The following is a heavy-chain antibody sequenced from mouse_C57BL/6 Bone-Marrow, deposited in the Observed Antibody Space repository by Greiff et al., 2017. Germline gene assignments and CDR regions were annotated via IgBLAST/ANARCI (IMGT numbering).Heavy chain of an antibody. CDR1: GFNIKDDY. CDR2: IDPENGDT. Sequence: EVQLQQSGAELVRPGASVKLSCTASGFNIKDDYMHWVKQRPEQGLEWIGWIDPENGDTEYASKFQGKATITADTSSSTAYLQLSSLTSEDTAVYYCTTELRRDYYAMDYWGQGTSVTVSS. D-gene: IGHD1-1*01. CDR3: TTELRRDYYAMDY. J-gene: IGHJ4*01. V-gene: IGHV14-4*01.